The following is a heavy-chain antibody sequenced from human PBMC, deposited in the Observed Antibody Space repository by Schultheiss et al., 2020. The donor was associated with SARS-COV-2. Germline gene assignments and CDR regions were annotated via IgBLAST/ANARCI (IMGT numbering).Heavy chain of an antibody. CDR2: IYYSGST. Sequence: SETLSLTCTVSGGSISSGDYYWSWIRQPPGKGLEWIGYIYYSGSTYYNPSLKSRVTISVDTSKNQFSLKLSSVTAADTAVYYCARDTAWNDLDYWGQGTLVTVSS. CDR3: ARDTAWNDLDY. V-gene: IGHV4-30-4*01. CDR1: GGSISSGDYY. D-gene: IGHD1-1*01. J-gene: IGHJ4*02.